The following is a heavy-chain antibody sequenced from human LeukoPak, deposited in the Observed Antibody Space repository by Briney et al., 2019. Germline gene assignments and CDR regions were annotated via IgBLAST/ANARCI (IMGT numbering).Heavy chain of an antibody. V-gene: IGHV3-23*01. D-gene: IGHD3-16*01. J-gene: IGHJ4*02. Sequence: GGSLRLSCAASGFTFSSYAMSWVRQAPGKGPESVSAISGSGGSTYYADSVKGRFTISRDNSKNTLYLQMNSLRAEDTAVYYCARWGPERGADHWGQGTLVTVSS. CDR2: ISGSGGST. CDR3: ARWGPERGADH. CDR1: GFTFSSYA.